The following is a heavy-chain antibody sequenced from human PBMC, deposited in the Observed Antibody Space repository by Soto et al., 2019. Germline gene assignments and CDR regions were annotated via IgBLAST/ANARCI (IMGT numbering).Heavy chain of an antibody. D-gene: IGHD2-2*01. V-gene: IGHV1-69*01. CDR2: IIPIFGTA. J-gene: IGHJ6*01. CDR1: GGTFSSYA. Sequence: SGGTFSSYAISLVRQAPGQGLERMGGIIPIFGTANYAQKFQGRVTITADESTSTAYMELSSLRSEDTAVYYCASSIVVVPAAIRDYHYGMGVWQKGTRGTV. CDR3: ASSIVVVPAAIRDYHYGMGV.